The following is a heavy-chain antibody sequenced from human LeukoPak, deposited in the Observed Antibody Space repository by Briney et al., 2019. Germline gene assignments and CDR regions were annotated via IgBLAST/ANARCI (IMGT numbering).Heavy chain of an antibody. Sequence: ASVKVSCKVSGCTLTELSMHWVRQAPGKGLEWMGGFDPEDGETIYAQKFQGRVTMTEDTSTDTAYMELSSLRSEDTAVYYCATEAGDYGSFDYWGQGTLVTVSS. CDR3: ATEAGDYGSFDY. CDR2: FDPEDGET. J-gene: IGHJ4*02. D-gene: IGHD4-17*01. CDR1: GCTLTELS. V-gene: IGHV1-24*01.